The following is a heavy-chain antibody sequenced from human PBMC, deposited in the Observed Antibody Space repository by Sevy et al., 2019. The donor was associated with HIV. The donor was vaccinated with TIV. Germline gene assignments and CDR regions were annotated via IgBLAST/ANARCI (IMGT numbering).Heavy chain of an antibody. CDR1: GFTFADRA. CDR2: ISFDGRNK. CDR3: ARDHCTDGACFRSGYFDY. V-gene: IGHV3-30*04. Sequence: GGSLRLSCAASGFTFADRAFHWVRQAPGKGLEWVAIISFDGRNKRLAESVKGRFTISRDESKNTVYLQMTRLRPEDTAFYYCARDHCTDGACFRSGYFDYWGQGTLVTVSS. J-gene: IGHJ4*02. D-gene: IGHD2-8*01.